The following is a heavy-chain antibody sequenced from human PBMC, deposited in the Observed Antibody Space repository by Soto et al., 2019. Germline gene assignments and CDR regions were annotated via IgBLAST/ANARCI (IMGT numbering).Heavy chain of an antibody. Sequence: QVQLVESGGGVVQPARSLRLSCAASGFTFSSYAMFWVRQAPGKGLEWVAVISNDGHHKYYADSVKGRFAISRDNSRNTLYLRMDSLRAEDTAIYYCTKRSVGENVPAALDYWGLGTLVTVSS. V-gene: IGHV3-30-3*02. CDR3: TKRSVGENVPAALDY. D-gene: IGHD2-2*01. CDR2: ISNDGHHK. J-gene: IGHJ4*02. CDR1: GFTFSSYA.